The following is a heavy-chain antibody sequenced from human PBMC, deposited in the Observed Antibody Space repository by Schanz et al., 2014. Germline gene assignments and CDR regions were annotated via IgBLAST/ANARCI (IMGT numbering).Heavy chain of an antibody. CDR1: GYTFTSDS. CDR3: AREVGLYDRGWFDP. V-gene: IGHV1-46*01. J-gene: IGHJ5*02. Sequence: QVQLVQSGAEVKKPGASVKVSCKASGYTFTSDSMHWVRQAPGQGLEWMGMINPSGGSTTYAQKCQGRLTMTRDTSTSTVYMELSSLRSEDTAVYYCAREVGLYDRGWFDPWGQGTLVTVSS. CDR2: INPSGGST. D-gene: IGHD3-22*01.